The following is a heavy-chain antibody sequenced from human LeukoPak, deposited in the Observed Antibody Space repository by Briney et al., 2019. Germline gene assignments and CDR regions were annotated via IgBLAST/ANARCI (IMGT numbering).Heavy chain of an antibody. D-gene: IGHD5-12*01. CDR2: IIPIFGTA. CDR1: GYTFTSYA. V-gene: IGHV1-69*13. J-gene: IGHJ4*02. CDR3: ARDSVPAVVYGYDPTFDY. Sequence: SVKVSCKASGYTFTSYAMHWVRQAPGQGLEWMGGIIPIFGTANYAQKFQGRVTITADESTSTAYMELSSLRSEDTAVYYCARDSVPAVVYGYDPTFDYWGQGTLVTVSS.